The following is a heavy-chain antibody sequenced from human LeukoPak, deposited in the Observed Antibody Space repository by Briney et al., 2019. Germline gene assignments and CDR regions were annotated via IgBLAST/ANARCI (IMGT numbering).Heavy chain of an antibody. CDR2: IFYTGFT. D-gene: IGHD2/OR15-2a*01. V-gene: IGHV4-59*08. Sequence: LETLSLACTVSGGSISDYYWSWIRQPPGKGLEWIGYIFYTGFTSYNPSLKSRVTISVDMSKKQFYLRLTSVTAADTAIYYCARYSTTTLPKGFDPWGQGALVTV. CDR3: ARYSTTTLPKGFDP. CDR1: GGSISDYY. J-gene: IGHJ5*02.